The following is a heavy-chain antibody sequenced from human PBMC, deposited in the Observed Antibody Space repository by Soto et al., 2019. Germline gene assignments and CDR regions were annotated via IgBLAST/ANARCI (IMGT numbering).Heavy chain of an antibody. CDR1: GFTFSSYA. V-gene: IGHV3-23*01. CDR2: ISGRGDST. D-gene: IGHD3-3*01. J-gene: IGHJ5*02. CDR3: ARQLLWSTSGPGQNWFDP. Sequence: EVQLLESGGGLVQPGGSLRLSCAASGFTFSSYAMSWVRQAPGKGLEWVSAISGRGDSTYYADSVKGRFTISSDNSKNTVYLQMNRLRAEDTAVYYGARQLLWSTSGPGQNWFDPWGQGTLVTVSS.